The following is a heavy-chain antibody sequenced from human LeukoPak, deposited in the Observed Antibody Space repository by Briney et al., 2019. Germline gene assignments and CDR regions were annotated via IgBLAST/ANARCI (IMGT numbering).Heavy chain of an antibody. CDR3: ARSGYSSGWYRYYFDY. V-gene: IGHV4-39*07. D-gene: IGHD6-19*01. Sequence: SETLSLTCTVSGGSISSSSYYWGWIRLPPGKGLEWIGEINHSGSTNYNPSLKSRVTISVDTSKNQFSLKLSSVTAADTAVYYCARSGYSSGWYRYYFDYWGQGTLVTVSS. J-gene: IGHJ4*02. CDR2: INHSGST. CDR1: GGSISSSSYY.